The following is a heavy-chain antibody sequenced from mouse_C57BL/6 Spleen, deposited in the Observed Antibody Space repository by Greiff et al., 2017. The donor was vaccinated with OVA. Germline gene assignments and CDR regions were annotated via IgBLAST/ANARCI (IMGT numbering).Heavy chain of an antibody. CDR3: ARGDYGSSYVYAMDY. V-gene: IGHV14-2*01. D-gene: IGHD1-1*01. Sequence: EVKLQQSGAELVKPGASVKLSCTASGFNIKDYYMHWVKQRTEQGLEWIGRIDPEDGETKYAPKFQGKATITADTSSNTAYLQLSSLTSEDTAVYYCARGDYGSSYVYAMDYWGQGTSVTVSS. J-gene: IGHJ4*01. CDR2: IDPEDGET. CDR1: GFNIKDYY.